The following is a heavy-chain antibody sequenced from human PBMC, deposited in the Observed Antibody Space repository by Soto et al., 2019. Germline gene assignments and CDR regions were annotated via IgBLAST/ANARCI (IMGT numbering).Heavy chain of an antibody. CDR2: IWYDGSNK. D-gene: IGHD6-6*01. CDR1: GFTFSSYG. J-gene: IGHJ6*02. CDR3: ARDLKKYSSSSGIMDV. Sequence: PGGSLRLSCAASGFTFSSYGMHWVRQAPGKGLEWVAVIWYDGSNKYYADSVKGRFTISRDNSKNTLYLQMNSLRAEDTAVYYCARDLKKYSSSSGIMDVWGQGTTVTVSS. V-gene: IGHV3-33*01.